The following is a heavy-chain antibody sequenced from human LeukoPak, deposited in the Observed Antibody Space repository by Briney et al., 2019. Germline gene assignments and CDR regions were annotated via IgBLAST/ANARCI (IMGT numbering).Heavy chain of an antibody. V-gene: IGHV5-51*01. CDR2: IYPGDFET. CDR3: ARLIGSGWYDY. CDR1: GYSFTSHW. J-gene: IGHJ4*02. D-gene: IGHD6-19*01. Sequence: GESLKISCKASGYSFTSHWIGWERQMSGKGLEWMGIIYPGDFETRYSPSFQGQVTISADKSISTAYLQWSSLKASDTATYYCARLIGSGWYDYWGQGTLVTVSS.